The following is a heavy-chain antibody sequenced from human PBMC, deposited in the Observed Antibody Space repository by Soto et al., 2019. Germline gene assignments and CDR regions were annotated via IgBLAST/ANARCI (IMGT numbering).Heavy chain of an antibody. D-gene: IGHD1-26*01. V-gene: IGHV4-34*01. CDR3: ARGRVGATNWNWFDP. CDR1: GGSFSDYY. J-gene: IGHJ5*02. CDR2: INHSGRT. Sequence: QVQLQQWGAGLLKPSETLSLTCAVYGGSFSDYYWNWIRQPPGKGLEWIGEINHSGRTNYNPSLKGRVTISVDTSENHFSQNLSSVTAADTAVYSCARGRVGATNWNWFDPWGQGTLVTVSS.